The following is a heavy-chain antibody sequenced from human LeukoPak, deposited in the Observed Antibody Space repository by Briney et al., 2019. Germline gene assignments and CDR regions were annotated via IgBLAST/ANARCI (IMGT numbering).Heavy chain of an antibody. D-gene: IGHD3-10*01. V-gene: IGHV3-30*18. CDR1: GFTFSSYG. CDR3: AKDGVSSRELFRGFFDY. J-gene: IGHJ4*02. CDR2: ISYDGSNK. Sequence: GGSLRLSCAASGFTFSSYGMHWVRQAPGKGLEWVAVISYDGSNKYYADSVKGRFTISRDNSKNTLYLQMNSLRAEDTAVYYCAKDGVSSRELFRGFFDYWGQGTLVTVSS.